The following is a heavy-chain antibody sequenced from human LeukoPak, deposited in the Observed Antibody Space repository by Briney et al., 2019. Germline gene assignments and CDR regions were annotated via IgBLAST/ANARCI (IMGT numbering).Heavy chain of an antibody. V-gene: IGHV5-51*01. CDR3: ARRSDHSFDY. D-gene: IGHD4-11*01. CDR1: GYTFTSYW. J-gene: IGHJ4*02. CDR2: IYPGDSDT. Sequence: GESLKISCKASGYTFTSYWIGWVRQMPGKGLEWMGIIYPGDSDTRYTTSFQGQVTISADKSISTAYLQWSSLKASDTAMYYCARRSDHSFDYWGQGTLVTVSS.